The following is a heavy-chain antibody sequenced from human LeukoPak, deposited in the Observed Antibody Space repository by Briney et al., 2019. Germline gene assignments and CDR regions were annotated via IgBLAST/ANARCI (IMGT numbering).Heavy chain of an antibody. CDR2: IRYDGSNK. CDR3: ARDMGYYDFWSGFDY. Sequence: GGSLRLSCAASGFTFSSYGMHWVRQAPGKGLEWVAFIRYDGSNKYYADSVKGRFTISRDNSKNTLYLQMNSLRAEDTAVYYCARDMGYYDFWSGFDYWGQGTPVTVSS. J-gene: IGHJ4*02. CDR1: GFTFSSYG. V-gene: IGHV3-30*02. D-gene: IGHD3-3*01.